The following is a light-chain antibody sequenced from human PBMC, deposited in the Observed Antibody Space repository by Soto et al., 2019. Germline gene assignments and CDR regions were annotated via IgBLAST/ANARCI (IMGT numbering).Light chain of an antibody. CDR2: AAS. V-gene: IGKV1-5*01. Sequence: DIQMTQSPSTLSAPVGDTVTITFRASESIDNWLAWYQQKPGKAPKLLIFAASTLVRGVPSRFSGRGSGTEFTLTISSLQADDYATFYCQQYHTDWTFGQGTKVDIK. CDR3: QQYHTDWT. CDR1: ESIDNW. J-gene: IGKJ1*01.